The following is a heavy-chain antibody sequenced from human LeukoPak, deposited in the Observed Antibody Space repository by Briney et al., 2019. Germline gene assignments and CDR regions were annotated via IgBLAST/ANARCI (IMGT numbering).Heavy chain of an antibody. J-gene: IGHJ3*02. D-gene: IGHD3-10*01. CDR2: ISAGGDLT. CDR3: AKSLFTSAAGSGRASDI. CDR1: GFIFKDFP. V-gene: IGHV3-23*01. Sequence: GGFLRLSCAVSGFIFKDFPMTWVRQAPGKGLEWLSAISAGGDLTFHADSLKGRFTISRDNSKNTLYLQMDSLRAEDTAVYYCAKSLFTSAAGSGRASDIWGQGTMVTVSS.